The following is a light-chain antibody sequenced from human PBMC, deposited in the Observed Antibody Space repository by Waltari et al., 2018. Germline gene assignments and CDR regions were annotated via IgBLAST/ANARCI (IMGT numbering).Light chain of an antibody. Sequence: QSALTQFPSASGSPGQSVTISCTGTSSDVARYDYVSWYQQHPGKAPKLVIYEVTKRPSGVPARFSCSKSGNPASLTVSGLQAEDEAIYYCCSYGGSDNWVFGGGTKLTVL. CDR2: EVT. CDR3: CSYGGSDNWV. J-gene: IGLJ3*02. CDR1: SSDVARYDY. V-gene: IGLV2-8*01.